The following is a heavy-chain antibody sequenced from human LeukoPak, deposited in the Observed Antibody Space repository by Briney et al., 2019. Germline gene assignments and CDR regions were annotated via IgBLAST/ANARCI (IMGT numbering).Heavy chain of an antibody. CDR3: TRYVFWSGYVDY. J-gene: IGHJ4*02. V-gene: IGHV3-49*04. D-gene: IGHD3-3*01. CDR2: IRSKAYGGTT. Sequence: GGSLRLSCTASGFTFGDYAMSWVRQAPGKGLEWVGFIRSKAYGGTTEYAASVKGRFTISRDDSKSIAYLQMNSLKTEDTAVYYCTRYVFWSGYVDYWGQGTLVTVSS. CDR1: GFTFGDYA.